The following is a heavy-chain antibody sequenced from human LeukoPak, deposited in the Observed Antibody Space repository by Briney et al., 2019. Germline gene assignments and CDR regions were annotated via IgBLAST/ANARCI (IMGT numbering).Heavy chain of an antibody. Sequence: ASVKVSCKASGYSFTSYGISWVRQAPGQGLEWMGWIGTYKGNTHYAQKFQGRVTMTTDTFTSTVYMELRSLRSDDTAVYYCARPIPSGSYYYFDYWGQGTLVTVSS. CDR1: GYSFTSYG. D-gene: IGHD1-26*01. J-gene: IGHJ4*02. CDR3: ARPIPSGSYYYFDY. CDR2: IGTYKGNT. V-gene: IGHV1-18*01.